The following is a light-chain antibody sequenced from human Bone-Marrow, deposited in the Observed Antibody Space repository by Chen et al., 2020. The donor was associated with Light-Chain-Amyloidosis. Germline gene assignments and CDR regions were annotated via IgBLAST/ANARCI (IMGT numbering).Light chain of an antibody. J-gene: IGLJ3*02. CDR1: RSNIGSNT. CDR3: AAWDDSLNGWV. CDR2: SHT. V-gene: IGLV1-44*01. Sequence: VLTQPPSASGTPGQRVTISCSGSRSNIGSNTVNWYQQFPGTAPKVLIYSHTQRPSGVPDRFAGAKSGTSASLAISGLQSDDEADYYCAAWDDSLNGWVFGGGTKLTVL.